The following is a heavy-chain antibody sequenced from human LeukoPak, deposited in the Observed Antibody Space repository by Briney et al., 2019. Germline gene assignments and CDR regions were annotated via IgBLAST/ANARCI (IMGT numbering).Heavy chain of an antibody. CDR2: IRYDGSNK. D-gene: IGHD6-6*01. J-gene: IGHJ6*03. CDR1: GFTFSSYG. CDR3: AKDHRYSSSGRVYYYYMDV. V-gene: IGHV3-30*02. Sequence: GGSLRLSCAASGFTFSSYGMHWVRQAPGKGLEWVAFIRYDGSNKYYADSVKGRFTISRDNSKNTLYLQMNSLRVEDTAVYYCAKDHRYSSSGRVYYYYMDVWGKGTTVTVSS.